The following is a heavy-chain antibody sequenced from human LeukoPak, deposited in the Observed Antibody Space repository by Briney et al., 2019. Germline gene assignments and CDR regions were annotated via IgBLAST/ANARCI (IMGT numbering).Heavy chain of an antibody. J-gene: IGHJ4*02. CDR2: ISYDGSNK. V-gene: IGHV3-30*18. Sequence: GGSLRLSCAASGFTFSSYGMHWVRQAPGKGLEWVAVISYDGSNKYYADSVKGRFTISRVNSKNTLYLQMNSLRAEDTAVYYCAKDSNIVVVTAIPDYWGQGTLVTVSS. CDR1: GFTFSSYG. CDR3: AKDSNIVVVTAIPDY. D-gene: IGHD2-21*02.